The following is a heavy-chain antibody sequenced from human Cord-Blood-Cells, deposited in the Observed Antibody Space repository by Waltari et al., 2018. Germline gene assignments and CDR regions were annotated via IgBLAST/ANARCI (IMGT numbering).Heavy chain of an antibody. D-gene: IGHD1-20*01. Sequence: VQLVESGGGLVQPGGSLRHSCAASGFTVRSNYMSSVRQTPGKGLEWVAVIYCVGSTYYADSVKGRFTISRHNSKNTLYLQMNSLRAEDTAVYYCAGVTGTYYFDYWGQGTLVTVSS. CDR2: IYCVGST. CDR1: GFTVRSNY. J-gene: IGHJ4*02. CDR3: AGVTGTYYFDY. V-gene: IGHV3-53*04.